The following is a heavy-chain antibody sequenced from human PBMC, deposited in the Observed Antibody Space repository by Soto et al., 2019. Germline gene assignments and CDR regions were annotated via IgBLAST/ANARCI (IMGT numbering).Heavy chain of an antibody. CDR3: ARIPPGITMIPSPTRAPFDP. CDR2: IDPSDSYT. Sequence: GESLKISCKGSGYSFTSYWISWVRQMPGKGLEWMGRIDPSDSYTNYSPSFQGHVTISADKSISTAYLQWSSLKVSDTAMYYCARIPPGITMIPSPTRAPFDPWGQGTLVTVSS. V-gene: IGHV5-10-1*01. J-gene: IGHJ5*02. CDR1: GYSFTSYW. D-gene: IGHD3-22*01.